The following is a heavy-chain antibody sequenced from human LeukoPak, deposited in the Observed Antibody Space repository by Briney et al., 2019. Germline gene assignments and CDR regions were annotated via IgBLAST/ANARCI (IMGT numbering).Heavy chain of an antibody. Sequence: PGGSLRLSCAASGFTFSSSIMNWVRQAPGKGLEWVSSISSSASYIYYADSVKGRFTISRDNAKNSLYLQMHSLRAEDTAVYFCARGPSSYYFDYWGQGTLVSVSS. D-gene: IGHD2-2*01. CDR2: ISSSASYI. CDR3: ARGPSSYYFDY. J-gene: IGHJ4*02. V-gene: IGHV3-21*01. CDR1: GFTFSSSI.